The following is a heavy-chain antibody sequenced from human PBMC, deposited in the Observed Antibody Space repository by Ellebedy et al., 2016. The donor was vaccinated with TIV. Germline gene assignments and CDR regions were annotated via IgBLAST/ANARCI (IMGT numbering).Heavy chain of an antibody. J-gene: IGHJ6*02. V-gene: IGHV4-30-2*01. CDR1: GGSISSGGYS. CDR3: ARGGSGYYYVELWSRTPPYYYYGMDV. Sequence: SETLSLTXAVSGGSISSGGYSWSWIRQPPGKGLEWIGYIYHSGSTYYNPSLKSRVTISVDRSKNQFSLKLSSVTAADTAVYYCARGGSGYYYVELWSRTPPYYYYGMDVWGQGTTVTVSS. D-gene: IGHD3-22*01. CDR2: IYHSGST.